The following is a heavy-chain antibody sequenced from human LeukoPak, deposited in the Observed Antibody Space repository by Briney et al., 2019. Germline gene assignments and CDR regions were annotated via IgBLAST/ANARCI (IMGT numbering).Heavy chain of an antibody. D-gene: IGHD4-17*01. CDR1: GGSISTSSYY. J-gene: IGHJ4*02. Sequence: SETLSLTCTVSGGSISTSSYYWGWIRRPPGKGLEWIGSINYGETTNYNPSLKSRVTIFVDTSKNQFSLKLRSVTAADTAAYYCARWSTTVFDYWGQGTLVTVSS. CDR2: INYGETT. V-gene: IGHV4-39*01. CDR3: ARWSTTVFDY.